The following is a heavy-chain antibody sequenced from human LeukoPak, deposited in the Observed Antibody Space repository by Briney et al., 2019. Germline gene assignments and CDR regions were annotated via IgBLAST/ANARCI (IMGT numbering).Heavy chain of an antibody. Sequence: GGSLRLSCAASGFTFSSYWMHWVRQAPGKGLVWVSRINSDGSSTTYADSVKGRFTISRDNSKNTLYLQMNSLRAEDTAVYYCAKFTQVRYFDYWGQGTLVTVSS. CDR1: GFTFSSYW. CDR3: AKFTQVRYFDY. J-gene: IGHJ4*02. CDR2: INSDGSST. V-gene: IGHV3-74*01.